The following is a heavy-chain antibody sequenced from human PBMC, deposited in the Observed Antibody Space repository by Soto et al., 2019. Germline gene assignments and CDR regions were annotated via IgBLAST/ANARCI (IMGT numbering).Heavy chain of an antibody. V-gene: IGHV1-18*01. CDR2: ISAYNGNS. CDR1: GYTFTSYA. CDR3: ARDTAMALPDA. Sequence: QVQLVQSGAEVKKPGASVKVSCKASGYTFTSYAISWVRQAPGQGLEWMGWISAYNGNSKYAQKLQGRVTLTTDTSTSTAYMELRSLRSDDAAVYYCARDTAMALPDAWGQGTLVTVSS. D-gene: IGHD5-18*01. J-gene: IGHJ4*02.